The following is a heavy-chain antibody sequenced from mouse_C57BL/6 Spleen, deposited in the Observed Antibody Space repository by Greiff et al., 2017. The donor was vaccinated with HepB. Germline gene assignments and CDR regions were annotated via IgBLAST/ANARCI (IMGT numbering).Heavy chain of an antibody. CDR1: GFNIKNTY. Sequence: VQLKESVAELVRPGASVKLSCTASGFNIKNTYMHWVKQRPEQGLEWIGRIDPANGNTKYAPKFQGKATITADTSSNTAYLQLSSLTSEDTAIYYCARDDYDDYYAMDYWGQGTSVTVSS. CDR2: IDPANGNT. CDR3: ARDDYDDYYAMDY. V-gene: IGHV14-3*01. D-gene: IGHD2-4*01. J-gene: IGHJ4*01.